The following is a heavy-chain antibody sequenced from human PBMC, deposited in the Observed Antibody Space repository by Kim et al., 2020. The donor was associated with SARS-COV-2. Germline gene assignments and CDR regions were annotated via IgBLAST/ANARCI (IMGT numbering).Heavy chain of an antibody. J-gene: IGHJ4*02. D-gene: IGHD2-2*01. Sequence: KFQGRVTMTRDTSTSTVYMELSSLRSEDTAVYYCARDRQLVVVPAATIDYWGQGTLVTVSS. CDR3: ARDRQLVVVPAATIDY. V-gene: IGHV1-46*01.